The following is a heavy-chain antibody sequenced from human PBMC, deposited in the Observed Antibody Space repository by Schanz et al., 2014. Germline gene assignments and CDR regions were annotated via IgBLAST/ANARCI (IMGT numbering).Heavy chain of an antibody. V-gene: IGHV3-23*04. CDR1: GFTFSSYA. J-gene: IGHJ4*02. CDR2: ISGSGGST. D-gene: IGHD3-10*01. CDR3: ARIGGSVFDY. Sequence: VQLVESGGGLVKPGGSLRLSCAASGFTFSSYAMSWVRQAPGKGLEWVSAISGSGGSTYYADSVKGRFTISRDNSKNTVHLQMNSLRAEDTAVYYCARIGGSVFDYWAQGTLVTVSS.